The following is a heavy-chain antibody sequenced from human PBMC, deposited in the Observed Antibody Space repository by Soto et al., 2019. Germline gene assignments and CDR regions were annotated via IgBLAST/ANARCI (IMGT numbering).Heavy chain of an antibody. CDR2: IYWNDDK. V-gene: IGHV2-5*01. CDR3: ARRREAAHFDY. D-gene: IGHD1-26*01. Sequence: QITLEESGPTLVKPTQTLTLTCTFSGFSLSSTVVGVGWIRQSPGKALEWLAFIYWNDDKRYTPSLKSRLTSTKDPSKNRVVLTMTSMDPMSTATYYCARRREAAHFDYWGQGTLVTVSS. J-gene: IGHJ4*02. CDR1: GFSLSSTVVG.